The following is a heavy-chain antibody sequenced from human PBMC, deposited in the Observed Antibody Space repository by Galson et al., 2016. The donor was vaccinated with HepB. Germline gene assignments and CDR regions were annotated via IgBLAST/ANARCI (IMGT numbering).Heavy chain of an antibody. Sequence: SLRLSCAASGFTVSNNYMSWVRQAPGKGLEWVSVIYSGGSTYYADSVKGRFTISRDNSKNTLYPQMNSLRAEDTAVYYCARDPMATRYYCYGMDVWGQGTTVTVSS. V-gene: IGHV3-53*01. CDR1: GFTVSNNY. J-gene: IGHJ6*02. D-gene: IGHD5-24*01. CDR2: IYSGGST. CDR3: ARDPMATRYYCYGMDV.